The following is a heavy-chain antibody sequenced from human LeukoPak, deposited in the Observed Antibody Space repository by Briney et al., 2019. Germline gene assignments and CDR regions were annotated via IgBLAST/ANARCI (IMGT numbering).Heavy chain of an antibody. J-gene: IGHJ4*02. D-gene: IGHD6-19*01. CDR1: GFTFSSQN. Sequence: GGYLRLSCAASGFTFSSQNMNWARQARGKGLEWVAYISTSGDSTKYADSVEGRFTISRDNAENSLFLLMNSLRVEDTAVYYCVKNGWLDYWGQGILVTVSS. CDR2: ISTSGDST. CDR3: VKNGWLDY. V-gene: IGHV3-21*06.